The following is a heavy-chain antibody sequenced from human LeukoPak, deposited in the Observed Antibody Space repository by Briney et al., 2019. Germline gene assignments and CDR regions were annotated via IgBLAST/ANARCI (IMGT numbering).Heavy chain of an antibody. V-gene: IGHV3-23*01. D-gene: IGHD3-22*01. CDR3: AKVYDSSGYYHYDY. Sequence: GGSLRLSCAASGFTFISYAMSWVRQAPGKGLEWVSSISGSGITTYYADSVKGRFTISRDNSKNTLYLQMNSLRAEDTAVYYCAKVYDSSGYYHYDYWGQGTLVTVSS. J-gene: IGHJ4*02. CDR1: GFTFISYA. CDR2: ISGSGITT.